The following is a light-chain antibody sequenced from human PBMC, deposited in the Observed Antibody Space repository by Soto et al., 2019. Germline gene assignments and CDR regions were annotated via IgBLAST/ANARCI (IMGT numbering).Light chain of an antibody. CDR1: GSDVGGYNY. CDR3: SSYTSSSTLYV. J-gene: IGLJ1*01. Sequence: HFALTHPASVSGSPGHSITISCTGTGSDVGGYNYVSWYQQHPGKAPKLMIYEVSNRPSGVSNRFSGSKSGNTASLTISGLQAEDEADYYCSSYTSSSTLYVFGTGTKVTVL. V-gene: IGLV2-14*01. CDR2: EVS.